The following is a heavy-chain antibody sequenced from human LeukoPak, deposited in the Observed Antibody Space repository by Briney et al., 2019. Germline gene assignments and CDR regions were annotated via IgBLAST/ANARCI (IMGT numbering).Heavy chain of an antibody. CDR1: GYTFTSYY. V-gene: IGHV1-46*01. Sequence: ASVKVSCKASGYTFTSYYMHWVRQAPGQGLEWMGIINPSGGSTSYAQKFQGRVTMTRDTSTSTVYMELSSLRSEDMAVYYCARRTGLRDFDYWGQGTLVTVSS. J-gene: IGHJ4*02. CDR3: ARRTGLRDFDY. CDR2: INPSGGST.